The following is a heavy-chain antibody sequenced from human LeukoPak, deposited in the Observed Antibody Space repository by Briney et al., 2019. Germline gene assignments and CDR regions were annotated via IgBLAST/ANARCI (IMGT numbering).Heavy chain of an antibody. CDR3: ARGGGSISGNFDY. J-gene: IGHJ4*02. D-gene: IGHD5-12*01. CDR2: IVVGSGNT. CDR1: GFTFTSSA. Sequence: SVKVSCKASGFTFTSSAMQWVRQARGQRLEWIGWIVVGSGNTNYAQKFQERVTITRDMSTSTDYMELSSLRSEDTAVYYRARGGGSISGNFDYWGQGTLVTVSS. V-gene: IGHV1-58*02.